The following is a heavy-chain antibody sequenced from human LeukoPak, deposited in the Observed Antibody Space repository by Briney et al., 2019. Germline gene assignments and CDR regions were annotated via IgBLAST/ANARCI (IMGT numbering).Heavy chain of an antibody. D-gene: IGHD4-17*01. V-gene: IGHV4-59*08. CDR3: ARRSPSTVTTGDYFDY. CDR1: GGSISSYY. Sequence: PSETLSLTCTVSGGSISSYYWSWIRQPPGKGLEWIGYIYYSGSTNYNPSLKSRVTISVDTSKNQFSLKLSSVTAADTAVYYCARRSPSTVTTGDYFDYWGQGTLVTVSS. J-gene: IGHJ4*02. CDR2: IYYSGST.